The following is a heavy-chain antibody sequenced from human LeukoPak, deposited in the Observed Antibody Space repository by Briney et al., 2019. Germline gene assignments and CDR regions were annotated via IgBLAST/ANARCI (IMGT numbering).Heavy chain of an antibody. V-gene: IGHV4-34*01. CDR2: INHSGST. CDR3: ASSRNYLLLV. CDR1: GGSFSGYY. Sequence: SETLSLTCTVYGGSFSGYYWSWIRLPPGKGLEWIGEINHSGSTNYNPSLKSRVIISVDTSKNQFSLKLSSVTAADTAVYYCASSRNYLLLVWGQGTLVTVSS. J-gene: IGHJ4*02. D-gene: IGHD4-11*01.